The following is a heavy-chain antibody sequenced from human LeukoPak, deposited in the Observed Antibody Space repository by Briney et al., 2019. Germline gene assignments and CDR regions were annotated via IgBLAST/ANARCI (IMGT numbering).Heavy chain of an antibody. V-gene: IGHV1-69*04. D-gene: IGHD3-3*01. CDR1: GGTFSSYA. Sequence: GASVKVSCKASGGTFSSYAISWVRQAPGQGLEWMGRIIPILGIANYAQKFQGRVTITADKSTSTAYMELSSLRSEDTAVYYCAREAALLRGYDFWSGPLAPADYWGQGTLVTVSS. J-gene: IGHJ4*02. CDR3: AREAALLRGYDFWSGPLAPADY. CDR2: IIPILGIA.